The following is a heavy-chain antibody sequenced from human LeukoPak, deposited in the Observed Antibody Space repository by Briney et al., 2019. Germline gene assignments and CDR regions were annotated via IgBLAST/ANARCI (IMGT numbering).Heavy chain of an antibody. CDR2: IYYTGTT. V-gene: IGHV4-59*08. Sequence: SETLSLTCAVYGDSFSGYYWSWIRQPPGKGLEWIGYIYYTGTTDSNPSLKSRVTISLDTSKNQFSLNLSSVTAADTAVYYCARRWVYDKRAFDAWGQGTMVTVSS. J-gene: IGHJ3*01. D-gene: IGHD3-16*01. CDR3: ARRWVYDKRAFDA. CDR1: GDSFSGYY.